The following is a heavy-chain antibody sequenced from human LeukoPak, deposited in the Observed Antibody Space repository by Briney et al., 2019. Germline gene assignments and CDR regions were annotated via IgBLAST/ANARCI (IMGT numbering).Heavy chain of an antibody. V-gene: IGHV3-74*01. Sequence: GGSLRLSRTASGFTFRSYWMHWVRQIPGKGLLWVSRISDDGSSASYADSVKGRFTISRDDAKHTLYLQMNSLRAEDTAIYYCVRGGGDTFYWGQGTLVTVSS. CDR1: GFTFRSYW. CDR3: VRGGGDTFY. J-gene: IGHJ4*02. CDR2: ISDDGSSA. D-gene: IGHD2/OR15-2a*01.